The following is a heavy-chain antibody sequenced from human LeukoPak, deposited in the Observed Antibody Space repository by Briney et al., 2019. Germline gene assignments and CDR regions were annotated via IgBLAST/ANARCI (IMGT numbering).Heavy chain of an antibody. J-gene: IGHJ6*03. CDR3: ARVFGYYYFYMDV. V-gene: IGHV1-18*01. D-gene: IGHD3/OR15-3a*01. Sequence: ASVKVSCKASGYTFVNFGLIWVRQAPGQGLEWMGWISPENGDTNYAQTFQDRVTMTTDTSTNTAYMEVRSLTSDDTAVYFCARVFGYYYFYMDVWGEGTTVIISS. CDR1: GYTFVNFG. CDR2: ISPENGDT.